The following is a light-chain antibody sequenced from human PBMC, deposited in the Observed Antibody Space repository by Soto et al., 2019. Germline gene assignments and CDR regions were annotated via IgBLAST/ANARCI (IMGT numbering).Light chain of an antibody. J-gene: IGKJ1*01. CDR3: NQYVTFSGT. V-gene: IGKV1-5*01. CDR1: QSISSW. Sequence: DIQMTQSPSTLSASVGDRVTITCRASQSISSWLAWYQQKPGKAPKLLIYDASSLESGVPSRLSGSGSGTEFTLTISSLQPYDFATYYCNQYVTFSGTFGLSTQV. CDR2: DAS.